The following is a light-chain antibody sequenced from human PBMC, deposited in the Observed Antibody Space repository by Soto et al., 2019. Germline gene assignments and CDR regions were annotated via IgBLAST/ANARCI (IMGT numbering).Light chain of an antibody. CDR2: DAS. V-gene: IGKV3-20*01. J-gene: IGKJ1*01. Sequence: DIVLTQSPGTLSLSPGERATLSYTASHSLSSKSLVWYQQKSGQTPRVLIHDASSRATGIPDRFSGSGSGTDFTLTISSLEPEDFAVYYCQQYGSSPRTFGQGTKVDIK. CDR1: HSLSSKS. CDR3: QQYGSSPRT.